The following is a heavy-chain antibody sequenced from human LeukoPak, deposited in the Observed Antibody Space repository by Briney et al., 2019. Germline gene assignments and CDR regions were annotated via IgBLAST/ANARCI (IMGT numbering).Heavy chain of an antibody. CDR3: ARGVGATSYYYYYMDV. V-gene: IGHV3-7*04. J-gene: IGHJ6*03. CDR1: GFTFSSYW. CDR2: IKQDGSEK. D-gene: IGHD1-26*01. Sequence: PGGSLRLSCAASGFTFSSYWMSWVRQAPGKGLEWVANIKQDGSEKYYVDSVKGRFTISRDNAKNSLYLQMNSLRAEDTAVYYCARGVGATSYYYYYMDVWGKGTTVTVSS.